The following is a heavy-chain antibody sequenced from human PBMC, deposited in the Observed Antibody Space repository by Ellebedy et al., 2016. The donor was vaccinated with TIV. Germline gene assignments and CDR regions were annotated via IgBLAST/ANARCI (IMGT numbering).Heavy chain of an antibody. CDR2: SGAAGDT. CDR1: GFSLTGSD. D-gene: IGHD3-10*01. Sequence: GESLKISCAASGFSLTGSDLHWVRRPAGKGLEWVSASGAAGDTYYPDSVRGRFTISRESAKNSFYLQMNSLTAGDTAVYYCARGGPDGDNWFFGLWGRGTRVTVSS. CDR3: ARGGPDGDNWFFGL. V-gene: IGHV3-13*01. J-gene: IGHJ2*01.